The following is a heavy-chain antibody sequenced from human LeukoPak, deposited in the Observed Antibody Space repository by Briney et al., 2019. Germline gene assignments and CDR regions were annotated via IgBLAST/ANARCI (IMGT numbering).Heavy chain of an antibody. Sequence: GGSLRLSCAASGFTFNNYWMHWVRQAPGKGLVWVSRINSDGSSTTYADSVKGRFTTSRDNAKNTLYLQMNSLRAEDTAVYYCARDRTNFDLWGRGTLVTVSS. V-gene: IGHV3-74*01. CDR2: INSDGSST. CDR3: ARDRTNFDL. CDR1: GFTFNNYW. J-gene: IGHJ2*01.